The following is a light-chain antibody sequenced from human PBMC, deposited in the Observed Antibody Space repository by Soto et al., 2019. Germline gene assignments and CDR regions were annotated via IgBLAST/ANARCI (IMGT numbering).Light chain of an antibody. CDR1: SSNIGAGYD. CDR2: GNN. Sequence: QSVLTQPPSVSGAPGQRVTISCTGSSSNIGAGYDVHWYQRLPGTAPKLLIYGNNNRPSGVPDRFSGSNSGTSASLAITGVRAEDEADYFCQSYDSSLSGRVFGGGTQLTVL. J-gene: IGLJ3*02. V-gene: IGLV1-40*01. CDR3: QSYDSSLSGRV.